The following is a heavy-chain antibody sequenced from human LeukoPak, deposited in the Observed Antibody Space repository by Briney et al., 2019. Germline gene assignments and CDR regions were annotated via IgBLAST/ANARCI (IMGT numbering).Heavy chain of an antibody. Sequence: PSETLSLTCTVSGGSISSSSYYWGWIRQPPGKGLEWIGMIFYSGSTYYNPSLKSRVTISVDTSKNQFSLKVTSVTAADTAVYYCARLGYYYGMDVWGQGTTVSVSS. CDR3: ARLGYYYGMDV. V-gene: IGHV4-39*01. CDR2: IFYSGST. CDR1: GGSISSSSYY. J-gene: IGHJ6*02.